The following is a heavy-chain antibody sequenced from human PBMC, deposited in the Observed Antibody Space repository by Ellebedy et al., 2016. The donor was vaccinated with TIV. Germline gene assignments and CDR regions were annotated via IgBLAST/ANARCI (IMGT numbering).Heavy chain of an antibody. CDR2: IYYSGST. CDR3: ARVSRQWLVKN. V-gene: IGHV4-59*13. CDR1: GGSISSYY. Sequence: SETLSLTXTVSGGSISSYYWSWIRQPPGKGLEWIGYIYYSGSTSYNPSLKSRVTISVDTSKNQFSLKLSSVTAADTAVYYCARVSRQWLVKNWGQGTLVTVSS. J-gene: IGHJ4*02. D-gene: IGHD6-19*01.